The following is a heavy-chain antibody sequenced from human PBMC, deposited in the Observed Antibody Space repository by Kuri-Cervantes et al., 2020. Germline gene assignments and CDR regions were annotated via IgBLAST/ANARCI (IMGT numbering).Heavy chain of an antibody. D-gene: IGHD6-19*01. V-gene: IGHV4-39*07. Sequence: SETLSLTCTVSGGSISSSSYYWGWIRQPPGKGLEWIGSIYYSGSTYYNPSLKSRVTISVDTSKNQFSLKLSSVTAADTAVYYCARAEYSSGWYVVGGDYWGQGTLVTVSS. CDR2: IYYSGST. CDR1: GGSISSSSYY. CDR3: ARAEYSSGWYVVGGDY. J-gene: IGHJ4*02.